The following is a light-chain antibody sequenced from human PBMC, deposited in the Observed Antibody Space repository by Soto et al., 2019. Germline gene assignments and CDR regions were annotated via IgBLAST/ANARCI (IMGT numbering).Light chain of an antibody. V-gene: IGKV1-9*01. CDR1: PGISSL. CDR2: AAS. CDR3: QQINTYPLT. J-gene: IGKJ4*01. Sequence: IPSTQPPSALSASVGDRVTITCSASPGISSLLALYQQKPGKAPKLLIYAASTLQSGVPSRFSGSGSGKDFTLTISRLQPEDGPTYFCQQINTYPLTLRGGTKVDIK.